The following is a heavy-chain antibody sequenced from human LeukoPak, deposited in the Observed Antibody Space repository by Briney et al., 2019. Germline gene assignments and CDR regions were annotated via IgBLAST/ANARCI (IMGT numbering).Heavy chain of an antibody. J-gene: IGHJ4*02. V-gene: IGHV3-9*01. D-gene: IGHD5-18*01. CDR1: GFTFDDYA. CDR2: ISWNSGSI. Sequence: GGSLRLSCVASGFTFDDYAMHWVRQAPGKGLEWVSGISWNSGSIGYADSVKGRFTISRDNAKNSLYLQMNSLRAEDTALYYCARVRGYSYGYVDYWGQGTLATVSS. CDR3: ARVRGYSYGYVDY.